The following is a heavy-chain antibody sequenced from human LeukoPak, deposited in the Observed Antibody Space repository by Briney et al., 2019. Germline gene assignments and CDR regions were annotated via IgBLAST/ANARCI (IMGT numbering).Heavy chain of an antibody. Sequence: SETLSLTCTVSGGSISSYYWSWIRQAPGKGLEWIGYIYYSGTAKYNPSLMGRVSISVDTSKNQFSLRLSSVAAADTAVYYCARHGGSYFYYWGQGTLVTVSS. CDR2: IYYSGTA. CDR1: GGSISSYY. D-gene: IGHD1-26*01. J-gene: IGHJ4*02. CDR3: ARHGGSYFYY. V-gene: IGHV4-59*08.